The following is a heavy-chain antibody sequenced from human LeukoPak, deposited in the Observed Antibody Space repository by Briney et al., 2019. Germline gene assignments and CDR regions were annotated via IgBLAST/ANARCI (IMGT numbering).Heavy chain of an antibody. CDR3: ATGSRSITMVRGVTPWFDP. J-gene: IGHJ5*02. D-gene: IGHD3-10*01. V-gene: IGHV1-24*01. CDR1: GYTLTELS. CDR2: FDHEDGET. Sequence: ASAKVSCKVSGYTLTELSMHWVRQAPGKGLEWMGGFDHEDGETIYAQKFQGRVTMTEDTSTDTAYMELSSLRSEDTAVYYCATGSRSITMVRGVTPWFDPWGQGTLVTVSS.